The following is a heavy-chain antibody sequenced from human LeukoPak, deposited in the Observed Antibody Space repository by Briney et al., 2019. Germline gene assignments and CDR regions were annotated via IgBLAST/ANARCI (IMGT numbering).Heavy chain of an antibody. V-gene: IGHV4-34*01. CDR1: GGSFSGYY. J-gene: IGHJ5*02. CDR3: AGGAPDLDSVVVPAAVLRDWFYH. Sequence: SETLSLTCAVYGGSFSGYYWSWIRQPPGKGLEWIGEINHSGSTNYNPSLKSRVTISVDTSKNQFSLQLSYVTAADTAVYYCAGGAPDLDSVVVPAAVLRDWFYHWGQGTLVTVS. CDR2: INHSGST. D-gene: IGHD2-2*01.